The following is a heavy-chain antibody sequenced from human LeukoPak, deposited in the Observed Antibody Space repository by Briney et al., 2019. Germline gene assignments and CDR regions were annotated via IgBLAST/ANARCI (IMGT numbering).Heavy chain of an antibody. V-gene: IGHV3-21*01. CDR1: GFTFSSYA. Sequence: GGSLGLSCAASGFTFSSYAMSWVRQAPGKGLEWVSSISSSSSYVYYADSVKGRFTISRDNAKNSLYLQMNSLRAEDTAVYYCARVPGAYWGQGTLVTVSS. CDR3: ARVPGAY. J-gene: IGHJ4*02. D-gene: IGHD4/OR15-4a*01. CDR2: ISSSSSYV.